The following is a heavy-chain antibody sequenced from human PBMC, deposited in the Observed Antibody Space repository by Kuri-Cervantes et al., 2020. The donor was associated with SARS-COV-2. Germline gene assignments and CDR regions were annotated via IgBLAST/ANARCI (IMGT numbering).Heavy chain of an antibody. Sequence: GGSLRLSCAASGFSFSSYGAHWVRQASGKGLEWVGRVRGKANNYATAYAASVKGRFTISRDDSKNMAYLQMHSLKTEDTAVYYCTTLIDYWGQGALVTVSS. CDR3: TTLIDY. CDR2: VRGKANNYAT. V-gene: IGHV3-73*01. J-gene: IGHJ4*02. CDR1: GFSFSSYG.